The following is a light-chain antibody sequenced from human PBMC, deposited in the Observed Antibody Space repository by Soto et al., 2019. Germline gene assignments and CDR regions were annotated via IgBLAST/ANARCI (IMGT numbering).Light chain of an antibody. CDR2: GAS. CDR1: QSVSSSY. Sequence: EIVLTPSPGTLSLSPGERATLSCRASQSVSSSYLAWYQQKPGQAPRLLIYGASSRATGIPDRFSGSGSETDFTLTISGLRSEDSAVYFCQQYNNWPFSFGQGTRLEIK. J-gene: IGKJ5*01. V-gene: IGKV3-20*01. CDR3: QQYNNWPFS.